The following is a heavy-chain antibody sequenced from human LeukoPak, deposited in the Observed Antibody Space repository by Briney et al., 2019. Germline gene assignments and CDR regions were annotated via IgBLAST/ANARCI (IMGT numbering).Heavy chain of an antibody. J-gene: IGHJ4*02. Sequence: ASVKVSCKASGYTFTSYAIHWVRQAPGQRLEWMGWISAGNGNTKYSQNFQGRVTFISNTSATTAFMELSSLRSEDTAVYYCARKRIAARAVDYWGQGTLVTVSS. CDR3: ARKRIAARAVDY. D-gene: IGHD6-6*01. V-gene: IGHV1-3*01. CDR1: GYTFTSYA. CDR2: ISAGNGNT.